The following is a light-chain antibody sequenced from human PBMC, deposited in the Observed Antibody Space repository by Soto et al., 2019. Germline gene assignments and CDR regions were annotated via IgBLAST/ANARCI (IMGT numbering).Light chain of an antibody. Sequence: QSALTQPRSVSGSPGQSVAISCTATSSDVGGYNSVSWYQHHPGKAPKLLIYEVIKRPSGVPDRFSGAKSGYTASLTISGLQAEDEADYYCCSYSASFVVFGGGTKLTVL. J-gene: IGLJ2*01. CDR3: CSYSASFVV. V-gene: IGLV2-11*01. CDR2: EVI. CDR1: SSDVGGYNS.